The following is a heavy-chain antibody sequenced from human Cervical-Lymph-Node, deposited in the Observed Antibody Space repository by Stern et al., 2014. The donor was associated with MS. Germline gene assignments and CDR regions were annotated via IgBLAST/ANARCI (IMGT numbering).Heavy chain of an antibody. V-gene: IGHV3-9*01. CDR3: AKDRAPIVAAALAGMDV. D-gene: IGHD2-2*01. Sequence: QLVESGGGLVQPGRSLRLSCAASGFTFDDYAMHWVRQAPGKGLEWVSSISWNGAGIDYADSVKGRFTISRDNAKNSLHLQMNSLSPEDTALYYCAKDRAPIVAAALAGMDVWGQGTTVTVSS. CDR2: ISWNGAGI. J-gene: IGHJ6*02. CDR1: GFTFDDYA.